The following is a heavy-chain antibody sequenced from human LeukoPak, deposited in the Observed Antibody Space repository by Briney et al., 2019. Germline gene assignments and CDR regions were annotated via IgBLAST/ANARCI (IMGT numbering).Heavy chain of an antibody. V-gene: IGHV3-23*01. CDR1: GFTFSSYA. Sequence: GGSLRLSCAASGFTFSSYATSWVRQAPGKGLEWVSAISGSGGSTYYADSVKGRFTISRDNSKNALYLQMNSLRAEDTAVYYCAKDVRLRSHDYWGQGTLVTVSS. CDR2: ISGSGGST. J-gene: IGHJ4*02. D-gene: IGHD5-12*01. CDR3: AKDVRLRSHDY.